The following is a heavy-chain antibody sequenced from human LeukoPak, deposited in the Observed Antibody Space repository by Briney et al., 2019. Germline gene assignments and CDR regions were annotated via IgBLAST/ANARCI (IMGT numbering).Heavy chain of an antibody. J-gene: IGHJ5*02. CDR1: GFTFSSYG. D-gene: IGHD7-27*01. V-gene: IGHV3-30*18. CDR3: AKLENWGGYNWIDP. CDR2: ISYDGNNK. Sequence: GGSLRLSCAASGFTFSSYGMHWVRQAPGKGLEWVAVISYDGNNKYYADSVKGRFTISRDNSKNTLYLQMNSLRAEDTAVYYCAKLENWGGYNWIDPWGQGTLVTVSS.